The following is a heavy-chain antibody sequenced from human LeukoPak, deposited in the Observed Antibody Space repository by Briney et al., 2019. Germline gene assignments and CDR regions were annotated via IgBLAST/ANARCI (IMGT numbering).Heavy chain of an antibody. V-gene: IGHV1-18*01. CDR1: GYTFTSYG. CDR2: ISAYNGNT. J-gene: IGHJ2*01. Sequence: GASVKVSCKASGYTFTSYGISWVRQAPGQGLEWMGSISAYNGNTNHAQTLQGRVTMTTDTSTSTAYMELSSLRSEDTAVYYCASSPGSGWYDWYFDLWGRGTLVTVSS. D-gene: IGHD6-19*01. CDR3: ASSPGSGWYDWYFDL.